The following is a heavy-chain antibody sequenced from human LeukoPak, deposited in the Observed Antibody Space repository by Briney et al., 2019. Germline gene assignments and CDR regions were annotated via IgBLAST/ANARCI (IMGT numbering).Heavy chain of an antibody. D-gene: IGHD4-17*01. V-gene: IGHV3-23*01. CDR1: KFKFNNYG. CDR3: ARDDYGKFDS. CDR2: ISGSAGTT. Sequence: GGSLRLSCATSKFKFNNYGMTWLRQAPGKGPEWVSSISGSAGTTQYADSVQGRFTISRDNAKNSLYLQMNSLRAEDTAVFYCARDDYGKFDSWGQGTLVTVSS. J-gene: IGHJ4*02.